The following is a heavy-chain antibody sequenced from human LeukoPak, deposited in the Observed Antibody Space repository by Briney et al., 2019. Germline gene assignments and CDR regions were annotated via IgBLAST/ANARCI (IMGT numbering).Heavy chain of an antibody. Sequence: SETLSLTCTVSGGSISSYYWSWIRQPAGKGLEWIGRIYTSGSTNYNPSLKSRVTMSVDTSKNQFSLKLSSVTAADTAVYYCAGKYYYDSSSGYFYVDYWGQGTLVTVSS. J-gene: IGHJ4*02. D-gene: IGHD3-22*01. CDR2: IYTSGST. CDR3: AGKYYYDSSSGYFYVDY. CDR1: GGSISSYY. V-gene: IGHV4-4*07.